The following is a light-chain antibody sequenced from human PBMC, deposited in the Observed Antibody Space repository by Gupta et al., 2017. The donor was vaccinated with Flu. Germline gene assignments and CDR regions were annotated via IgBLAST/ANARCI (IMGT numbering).Light chain of an antibody. V-gene: IGKV3-15*01. CDR2: GAS. Sequence: PGTLSVSPGERATRSCRASKSAGSSLAWYQHKPGQAPRLLIYGASTRATGIPARFSGSGSGTEFTLTISSLQSEDFAIYYCQQDDNWPRTFGQGTKVEIK. CDR1: KSAGSS. CDR3: QQDDNWPRT. J-gene: IGKJ1*01.